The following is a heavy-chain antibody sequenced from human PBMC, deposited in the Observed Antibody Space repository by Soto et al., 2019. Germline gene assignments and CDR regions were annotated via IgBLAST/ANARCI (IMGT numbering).Heavy chain of an antibody. CDR3: THTPFFGDKRDY. Sequence: QITLKESGPTLVKPTQTLTLTCTFSGFSLNTWGVGVLWTRQPPEKALECLAVFYWDDDKRYSPSLKSRLTISKDTSKNQVVLTMTNMDPVDTATYYCTHTPFFGDKRDYWGQGALVTVSS. CDR1: GFSLNTWGVG. J-gene: IGHJ4*02. CDR2: FYWDDDK. V-gene: IGHV2-5*02. D-gene: IGHD2-21*01.